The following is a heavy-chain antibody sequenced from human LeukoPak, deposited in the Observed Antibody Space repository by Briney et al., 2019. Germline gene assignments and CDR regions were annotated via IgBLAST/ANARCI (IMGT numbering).Heavy chain of an antibody. Sequence: SETLSLTCAVYGGSFSGYYWSWIRQPPGKGLEWIGEINHRRSTNYNPSLKSRVTMSVDTSKNQFSLNLSSVTAADTAVYYCARGRREMATLFYFDYWGQGTLVTVSS. CDR3: ARGRREMATLFYFDY. CDR2: INHRRST. J-gene: IGHJ4*02. V-gene: IGHV4-34*01. CDR1: GGSFSGYY. D-gene: IGHD5-24*01.